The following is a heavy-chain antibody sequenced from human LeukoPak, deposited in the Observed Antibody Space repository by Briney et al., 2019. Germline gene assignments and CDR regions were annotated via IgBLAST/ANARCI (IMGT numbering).Heavy chain of an antibody. CDR1: GGSFSGYY. J-gene: IGHJ6*03. D-gene: IGHD2-15*01. CDR2: INHSGST. CDR3: ARAVVVVAATLTLSYYYYMDV. V-gene: IGHV4-34*01. Sequence: SETLSLTCAVYGGSFSGYYWSWIRQPPGKGLEWIGEINHSGSTNYNPSLKSRVTISVDTSKNQFSLKLSSVTAADTAVYYCARAVVVVAATLTLSYYYYMDVWGKGTTATVSS.